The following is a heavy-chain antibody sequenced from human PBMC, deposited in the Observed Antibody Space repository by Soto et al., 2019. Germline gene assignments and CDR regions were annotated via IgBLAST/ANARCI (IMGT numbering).Heavy chain of an antibody. Sequence: PGGSLRLSCAASGFTVSSNYMSWVRQAPGKGLEWVSVIYSGGSTYYADSVKGRFTISRDNSKNTLYLQMNSLRAEDTAVYYCARDGYYDFWSGYYDYWGQGTLVTVSS. CDR2: IYSGGST. D-gene: IGHD3-3*01. CDR1: GFTVSSNY. V-gene: IGHV3-66*01. J-gene: IGHJ4*02. CDR3: ARDGYYDFWSGYYDY.